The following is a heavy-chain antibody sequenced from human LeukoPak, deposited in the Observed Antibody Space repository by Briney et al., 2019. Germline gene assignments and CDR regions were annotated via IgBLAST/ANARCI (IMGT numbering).Heavy chain of an antibody. V-gene: IGHV4-34*01. J-gene: IGHJ4*02. Sequence: SETLSLTCAVYGGSFSGYYWSWIRQPPGKGLDWIGEINHSGSTNYNPSLKSRVTISVDTSKNQFSLKLSSVTAADTAVYYCARPLRGYSYSKGYYFDYWGQGTLVTVSS. CDR1: GGSFSGYY. CDR3: ARPLRGYSYSKGYYFDY. D-gene: IGHD5-18*01. CDR2: INHSGST.